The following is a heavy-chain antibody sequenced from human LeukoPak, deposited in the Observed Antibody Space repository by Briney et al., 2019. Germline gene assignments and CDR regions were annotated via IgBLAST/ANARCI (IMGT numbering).Heavy chain of an antibody. J-gene: IGHJ4*02. CDR3: ARQDSSSSSPFDY. V-gene: IGHV4-34*01. CDR1: GGSFSGYY. D-gene: IGHD6-6*01. Sequence: SETLSLTCAVYGGSFSGYYWSWIRQPPGKGLEWIGEINHSGSTNYNPSLKSRVTISVDTSKNQFSLKLSSVTAADTAVYYCARQDSSSSSPFDYWGQGTLVTVSS. CDR2: INHSGST.